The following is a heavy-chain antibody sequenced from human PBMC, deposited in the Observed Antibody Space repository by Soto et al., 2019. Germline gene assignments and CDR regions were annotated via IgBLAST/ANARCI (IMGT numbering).Heavy chain of an antibody. D-gene: IGHD4-17*01. CDR2: IYYSGST. CDR3: ARVPSHDYGDYVGYYFDY. J-gene: IGHJ4*02. V-gene: IGHV4-31*03. Sequence: SETLSLTCTVSGGSISSGGYYWSWIRKHPGKGLEWIGYIYYSGSTYYNPSLKSRVTISVDTSKNQFSLKLSSVTAADTAVYYCARVPSHDYGDYVGYYFDYWGQGTLVTVSS. CDR1: GGSISSGGYY.